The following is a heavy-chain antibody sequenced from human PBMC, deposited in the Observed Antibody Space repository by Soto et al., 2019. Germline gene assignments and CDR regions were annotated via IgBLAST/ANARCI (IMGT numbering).Heavy chain of an antibody. D-gene: IGHD5-12*01. Sequence: EVQLLESGGGLVQPGGSLRLSCAASGFTFSSYAMSWVRQAPGKGLEWVSAISGSGGSTYYADSVKGRFTISRDNSKNQLYLQMNRLRAEDTAGYYCSKSTPVEAVATDWGQGTLVTVSS. CDR3: SKSTPVEAVATD. CDR1: GFTFSSYA. J-gene: IGHJ4*02. V-gene: IGHV3-23*01. CDR2: ISGSGGST.